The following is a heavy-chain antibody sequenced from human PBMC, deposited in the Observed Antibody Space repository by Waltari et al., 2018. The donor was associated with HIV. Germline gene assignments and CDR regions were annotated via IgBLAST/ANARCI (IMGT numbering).Heavy chain of an antibody. J-gene: IGHJ4*02. V-gene: IGHV3-7*01. CDR3: ARDRGWQQFDY. CDR2: INTDGIEN. D-gene: IGHD3-10*01. CDR1: GFTFSATW. Sequence: EVQLVESGGGLVQPGGSLRLSCTVSGFTFSATWMTWIRQAPGEGLWRVANINTDGIENDDVDSVKGSFTISRDNAKKALYLQMNSLRVEDTAVYYCARDRGWQQFDYWGRGTLVTVSS.